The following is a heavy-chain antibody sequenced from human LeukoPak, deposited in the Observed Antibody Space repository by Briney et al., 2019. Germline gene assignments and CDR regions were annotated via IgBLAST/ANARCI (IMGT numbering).Heavy chain of an antibody. CDR2: IIPIFGTA. J-gene: IGHJ4*02. Sequence: SVKVSCKASGGTFSSYAISWVRQAPGQGLEWMGGIIPIFGTANYAQKFQGRVTITTDESTSTAYMELSSLRSDDTAVYYCARESLYCSSTSCPFDYWGQGTLVTVSS. D-gene: IGHD2-2*01. CDR1: GGTFSSYA. V-gene: IGHV1-69*05. CDR3: ARESLYCSSTSCPFDY.